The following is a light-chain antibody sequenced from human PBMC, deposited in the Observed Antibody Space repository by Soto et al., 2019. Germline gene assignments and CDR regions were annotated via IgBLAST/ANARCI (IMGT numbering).Light chain of an antibody. J-gene: IGKJ2*01. CDR1: QSVSSN. Sequence: EIVMTQSPATLSVSPGERATLSCRASQSVSSNLAWYQQKPGQAPRLLIYGASTRATGIPARFSGSGSGTEFTLTISILQSEDFAVYYCQQYNNWPPRYTFGQGTKLPIK. V-gene: IGKV3-15*01. CDR3: QQYNNWPPRYT. CDR2: GAS.